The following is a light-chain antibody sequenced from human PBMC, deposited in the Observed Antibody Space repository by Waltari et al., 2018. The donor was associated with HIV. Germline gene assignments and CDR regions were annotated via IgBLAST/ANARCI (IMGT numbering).Light chain of an antibody. V-gene: IGKV4-1*01. CDR2: WSS. CDR3: QQYFSVPYT. Sequence: DVVMTQSPDSLAVSLGERATLNCKSNQSLFYTSDNKNFLAWYQQKVGQRPRLLIYWSSTRASGVPDRFSGSGSETDFTLTITSLQAEDVAIYFCQQYFSVPYTFGQGTKLEIK. J-gene: IGKJ2*01. CDR1: QSLFYTSDNKNF.